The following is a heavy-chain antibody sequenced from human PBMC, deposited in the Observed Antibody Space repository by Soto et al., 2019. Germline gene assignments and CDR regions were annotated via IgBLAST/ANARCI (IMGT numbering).Heavy chain of an antibody. CDR3: ANARHYYDSRAYYYFAPHPRPPTWFDP. D-gene: IGHD3-22*01. Sequence: SETLSLTCAVYGGSFRGYYLTWIRQPPGTGLEWIGEINHSGSTNYNPSLKSRVTISVDTSKNQFSLKLTSVTAEDTAVYYCANARHYYDSRAYYYFAPHPRPPTWFDPWGQGTLVTVSS. V-gene: IGHV4-34*01. J-gene: IGHJ5*02. CDR2: INHSGST. CDR1: GGSFRGYY.